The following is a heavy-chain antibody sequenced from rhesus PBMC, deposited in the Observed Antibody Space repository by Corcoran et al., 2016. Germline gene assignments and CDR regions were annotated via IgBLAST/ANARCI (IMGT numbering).Heavy chain of an antibody. CDR1: GYTFTLYS. J-gene: IGHJ4*01. CDR2: RNPSKGNT. CDR3: TRTVLTAAGTGLDY. Sequence: QVQLVQSGAEVKKPGASVTLSCKASGYTFTLYSIHWVRQAPGPVLEWIGWRNPSKGNTGYAQKFQGRVTMTRGTSTSTAYMELSSLRSEDTAVYYCTRTVLTAAGTGLDYWGQGVLVTVSS. V-gene: IGHV1S9*01. D-gene: IGHD6-31*01.